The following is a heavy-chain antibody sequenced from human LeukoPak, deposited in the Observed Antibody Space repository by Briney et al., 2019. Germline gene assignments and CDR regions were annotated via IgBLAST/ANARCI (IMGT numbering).Heavy chain of an antibody. D-gene: IGHD3-22*01. J-gene: IGHJ1*01. CDR1: GYTFTGYY. V-gene: IGHV1-2*02. CDR2: INPNSGGT. Sequence: GASVKVSCKASGYTFTGYYMHWVRQAPGQGLEWMGWINPNSGGTNYAQKFQGRVTMTGDTSISTAYMELSRPRSDDTAVYYCARFYDSSGYPAEYFQHWGQGTLVTVSS. CDR3: ARFYDSSGYPAEYFQH.